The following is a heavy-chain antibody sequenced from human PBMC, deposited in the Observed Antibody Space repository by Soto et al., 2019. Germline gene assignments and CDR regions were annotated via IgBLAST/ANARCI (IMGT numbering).Heavy chain of an antibody. V-gene: IGHV3-23*01. CDR2: ISGGSPKE. J-gene: IGHJ5*02. Sequence: PGGSLRLSCEASGFPFDNYAVSWVRQAPGKGLEWVSAISGGSPKEFYAESVKGRFTISRDNSKNTLFLEMNSLRADDAALYYCAKDGRARVVPAAMRWFDPWGQGTLVTVSS. D-gene: IGHD2-2*01. CDR1: GFPFDNYA. CDR3: AKDGRARVVPAAMRWFDP.